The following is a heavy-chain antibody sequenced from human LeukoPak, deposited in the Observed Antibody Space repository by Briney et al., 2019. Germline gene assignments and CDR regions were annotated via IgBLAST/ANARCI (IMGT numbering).Heavy chain of an antibody. Sequence: GASVKVSCMASGGTFSSYAISWVRQAPGQGLEWMGGIIPIFGTANYAQKFQGRVTITADKSTSTAYMELSSLRSEDTAIYYCARDNSVDDNAWWFDPWGQGTLVTVSS. D-gene: IGHD3-22*01. V-gene: IGHV1-69*06. CDR1: GGTFSSYA. CDR3: ARDNSVDDNAWWFDP. CDR2: IIPIFGTA. J-gene: IGHJ5*02.